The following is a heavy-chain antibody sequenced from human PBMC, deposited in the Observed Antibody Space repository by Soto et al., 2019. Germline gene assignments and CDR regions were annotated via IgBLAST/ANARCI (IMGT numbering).Heavy chain of an antibody. CDR2: FSHSGST. D-gene: IGHD3-10*01. V-gene: IGHV4-4*02. CDR3: ARGGGGGYYYYGMDV. CDR1: GGSISSSNW. J-gene: IGHJ6*02. Sequence: PSETLSLTCSVSGGSISSSNWWTWVRQPPGKGLEWIGEFSHSGSTNYNPSLKSRVTISVDKSKNQFSLNLSSVTAADTALYYCARGGGGGYYYYGMDVWGQGTTVTSP.